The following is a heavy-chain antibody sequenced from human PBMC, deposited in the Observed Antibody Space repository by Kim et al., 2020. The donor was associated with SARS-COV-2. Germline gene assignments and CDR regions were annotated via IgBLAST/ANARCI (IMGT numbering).Heavy chain of an antibody. D-gene: IGHD1-1*01. CDR3: ARVIPKGREGSTITINWFDP. J-gene: IGHJ5*02. CDR1: GGSFSGYH. Sequence: SETLSLTCAVYGGSFSGYHWSWIRQPPGKGLEWIGEINHSGSTNYNPSLKSRVTISVDTSKNQFSLKLSSVTAADTAVYYCARVIPKGREGSTITINWFDPWGQGTLVTVSS. V-gene: IGHV4-34*01. CDR2: INHSGST.